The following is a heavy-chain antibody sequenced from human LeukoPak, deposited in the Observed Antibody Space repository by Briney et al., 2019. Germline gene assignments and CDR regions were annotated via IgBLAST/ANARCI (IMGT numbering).Heavy chain of an antibody. D-gene: IGHD6-13*01. CDR2: IIPILGIA. Sequence: SVKASCKASGGTFSSYAISWVRQAPGQGLEWMGRIIPILGIANYAQKFQGRVTITADKSTSTAYMELSSLRSEDTAVYYCARGRDSSSWTGYFDYWGQGTLVTVSS. CDR3: ARGRDSSSWTGYFDY. V-gene: IGHV1-69*04. J-gene: IGHJ4*02. CDR1: GGTFSSYA.